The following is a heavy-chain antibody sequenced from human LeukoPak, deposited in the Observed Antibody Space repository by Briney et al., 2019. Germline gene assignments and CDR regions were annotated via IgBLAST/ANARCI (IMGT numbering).Heavy chain of an antibody. CDR2: INPNTGAT. D-gene: IGHD1-1*01. Sequence: ASVKVSCKASGYTFNAYFMHWVRQAPGQGLEWMGWINPNTGATNYAQKFQGWVTMTRDTSISTAYMELSRLRSDDTAVYYCARVRTWNDDVDAFDIWAKGQWSPSLQ. CDR1: GYTFNAYF. J-gene: IGHJ3*02. CDR3: ARVRTWNDDVDAFDI. V-gene: IGHV1-2*04.